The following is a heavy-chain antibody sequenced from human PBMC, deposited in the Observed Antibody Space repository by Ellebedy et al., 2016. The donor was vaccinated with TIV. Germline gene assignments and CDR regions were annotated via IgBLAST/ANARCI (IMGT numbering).Heavy chain of an antibody. Sequence: PGGSLRLSCAASGFTLSSYWMHWVSQAPGKGLVWVSRLDSDGSSTTYVDSVKGRFTISRDNAKKTLYLQMNSLRAEDTAVYYCARDAADNGGKLYYWGQGALVTVSS. D-gene: IGHD4-23*01. V-gene: IGHV3-74*01. J-gene: IGHJ4*02. CDR1: GFTLSSYW. CDR2: LDSDGSST. CDR3: ARDAADNGGKLYY.